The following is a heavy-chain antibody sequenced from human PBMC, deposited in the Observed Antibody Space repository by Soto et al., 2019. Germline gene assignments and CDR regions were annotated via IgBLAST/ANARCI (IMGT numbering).Heavy chain of an antibody. CDR1: GYTFTSYG. D-gene: IGHD1-1*01. CDR3: ARGRYGDY. CDR2: ISAHNDNT. V-gene: IGHV1-18*01. J-gene: IGHJ4*02. Sequence: QVHLVQSGAEVKKPGASVKVSCKCSGYTFTSYGITWVRQAPGQGLEWMGWISAHNDNTDYAQKLQGRVTVTRDTSTSKAYMELRSLRSDDTAVYHCARGRYGDYWGQGALVTVSS.